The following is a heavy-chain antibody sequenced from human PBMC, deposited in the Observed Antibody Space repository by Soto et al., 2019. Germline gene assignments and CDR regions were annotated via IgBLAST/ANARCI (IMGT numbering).Heavy chain of an antibody. J-gene: IGHJ4*02. CDR2: ISGSGGST. Sequence: GSLRLSCAASGFTFSSYAMSWVRQAPGKGLEWVSAISGSGGSTYYADSVKGRFTISRDNSKNTLYLQMNSLRAEDTAVYYCAKSPYSSGWYSPVDYWGQGTLVTVSS. CDR3: AKSPYSSGWYSPVDY. D-gene: IGHD6-19*01. V-gene: IGHV3-23*01. CDR1: GFTFSSYA.